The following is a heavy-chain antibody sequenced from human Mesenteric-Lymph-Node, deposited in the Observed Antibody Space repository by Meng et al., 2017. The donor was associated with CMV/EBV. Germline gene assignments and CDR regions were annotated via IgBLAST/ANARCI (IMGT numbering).Heavy chain of an antibody. J-gene: IGHJ4*02. CDR2: INPNSGGT. Sequence: CKASGYTFTGYYMHWVRQAPGQGLEWMGWINPNSGGTNYAQKFQGRVTMTRDTSISTAYMELSRLRSDDTAVYYCARGSAAGYNFDYWGQGTLVTVSS. V-gene: IGHV1-2*02. CDR1: GYTFTGYY. D-gene: IGHD6-13*01. CDR3: ARGSAAGYNFDY.